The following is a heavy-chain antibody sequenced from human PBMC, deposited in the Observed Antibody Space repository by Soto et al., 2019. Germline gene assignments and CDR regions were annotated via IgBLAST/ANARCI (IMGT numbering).Heavy chain of an antibody. Sequence: ASVKVSCKASGYTFTSYGISWVRQAPGQGLEWMGWISAYNGNTNYAQKLQGRVTMTTDTSTSTAYMELRSLRSDDTAVYYCARDGASYYYDSSGYPPYYYYGMDVWGQGTTVTVSS. CDR2: ISAYNGNT. CDR3: ARDGASYYYDSSGYPPYYYYGMDV. D-gene: IGHD3-22*01. J-gene: IGHJ6*02. CDR1: GYTFTSYG. V-gene: IGHV1-18*01.